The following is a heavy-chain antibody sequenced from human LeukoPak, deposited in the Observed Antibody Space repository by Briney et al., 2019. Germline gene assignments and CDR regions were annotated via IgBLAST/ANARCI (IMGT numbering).Heavy chain of an antibody. J-gene: IGHJ5*02. Sequence: ASVKVSCKASGYTFTSYGINWVRQAPGQGLEWMGWISAYNGNTNYAQKVQGSGTMTTETSTSTAYMELRSLRSDDTAVYYCGREPERGWFDPCGQGTLVTVSS. CDR3: GREPERGWFDP. CDR1: GYTFTSYG. V-gene: IGHV1-18*01. D-gene: IGHD1-14*01. CDR2: ISAYNGNT.